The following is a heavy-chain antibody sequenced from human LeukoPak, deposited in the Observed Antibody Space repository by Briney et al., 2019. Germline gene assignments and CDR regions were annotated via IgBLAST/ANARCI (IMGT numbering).Heavy chain of an antibody. CDR2: ISYDGSNI. CDR1: GFTFSSYW. Sequence: PGGSLRLSCAGSGFTFSSYWMHWVRQAPGKGLEWVAVISYDGSNIYYADSVKGRFTISRDNSKNTLYVQMNSLRAEDTAVYYCAKDLDYYDSSRNAFDIWGQGTMVTVSS. CDR3: AKDLDYYDSSRNAFDI. J-gene: IGHJ3*02. V-gene: IGHV3-30*18. D-gene: IGHD3-22*01.